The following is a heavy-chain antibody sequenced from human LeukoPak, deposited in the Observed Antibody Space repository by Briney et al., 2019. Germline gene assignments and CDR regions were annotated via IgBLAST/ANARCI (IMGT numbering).Heavy chain of an antibody. CDR2: ISWDGGST. Sequence: GGSLRLSCAASGFTFDDYAMHWVRQAPGKGLEWVSLISWDGGSTYYADSVKGRFTISRDNSKNSLYLQMNSLRAEDTALYYCAKDISPTIAVAGTGFDYWGQGTLVTVSS. CDR3: AKDISPTIAVAGTGFDY. D-gene: IGHD6-19*01. V-gene: IGHV3-43D*03. CDR1: GFTFDDYA. J-gene: IGHJ4*02.